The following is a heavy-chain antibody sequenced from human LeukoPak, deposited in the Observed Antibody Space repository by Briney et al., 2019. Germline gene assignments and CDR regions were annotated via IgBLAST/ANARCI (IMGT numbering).Heavy chain of an antibody. V-gene: IGHV4-59*01. CDR2: LYYSGRT. CDR1: GGSISSYY. CDR3: ARTWLQLPPYYCYYYMDV. D-gene: IGHD5-24*01. Sequence: SETLSLTCTVSGGSISSYYWSWLRRPPGKGLEGLGYLYYSGRTNYNPSLKSRVTISVDASKNQFSLKLSSVTAADTAVYYCARTWLQLPPYYCYYYMDVWGKGTTVTVSS. J-gene: IGHJ6*03.